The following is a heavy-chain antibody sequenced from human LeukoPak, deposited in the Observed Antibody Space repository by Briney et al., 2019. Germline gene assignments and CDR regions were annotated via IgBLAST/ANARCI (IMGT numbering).Heavy chain of an antibody. CDR3: ARLRYYGMDV. Sequence: GGSLRLSCAASGFTFSNYAMNWVRQAPGKGLEWVSSISSSTSYIYYADSVKGRFTISRDNAKNSLYLQMNSLRAEDTAVYYCARLRYYGMDVWGQGTTVTVSS. J-gene: IGHJ6*02. V-gene: IGHV3-21*01. CDR1: GFTFSNYA. CDR2: ISSSTSYI.